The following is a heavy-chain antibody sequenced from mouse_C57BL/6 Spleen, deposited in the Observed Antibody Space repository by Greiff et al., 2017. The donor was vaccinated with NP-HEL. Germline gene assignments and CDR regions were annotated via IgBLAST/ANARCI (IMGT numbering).Heavy chain of an antibody. CDR1: GYTFTDYE. V-gene: IGHV1-15*01. CDR2: IDPETGGT. Sequence: VQLVESGAELVRPGASVTLSCKASGYTFTDYEMHWVKQTPVHGLEWIGAIDPETGGTAYNQKFKGKAILTADKSSSTAYMELRSLTSEDSAVYYCTSPYDGYYYFDYWGQGTTLTVSS. CDR3: TSPYDGYYYFDY. D-gene: IGHD2-3*01. J-gene: IGHJ2*01.